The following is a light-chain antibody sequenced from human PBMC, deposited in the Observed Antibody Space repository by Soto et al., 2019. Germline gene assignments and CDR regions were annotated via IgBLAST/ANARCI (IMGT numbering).Light chain of an antibody. Sequence: QSVLTQPPSASGTPGQRVTISCSGSSSNIGSNYVYWYQQLPGTAPKLLIHTNNQRPSRVPDRFSGSKSGTSASLAISGLRSEDEADYYCATWDDSLSAFYVFGTGTKVTVL. V-gene: IGLV1-47*02. CDR1: SSNIGSNY. J-gene: IGLJ1*01. CDR3: ATWDDSLSAFYV. CDR2: TNN.